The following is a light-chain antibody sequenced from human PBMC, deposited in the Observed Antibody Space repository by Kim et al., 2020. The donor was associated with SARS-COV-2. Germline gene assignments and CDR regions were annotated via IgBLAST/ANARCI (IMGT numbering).Light chain of an antibody. V-gene: IGLV1-40*01. Sequence: QRVTVSCTGSSSNIGAGYDVRWYQQLPGTPPKLLIYGTSNRPSGVPDRFSGSKSGTSASLAITGLQAEDGADYYCQSYDSSLSGSVFGGGTQLTVL. CDR3: QSYDSSLSGSV. J-gene: IGLJ3*02. CDR2: GTS. CDR1: SSNIGAGYD.